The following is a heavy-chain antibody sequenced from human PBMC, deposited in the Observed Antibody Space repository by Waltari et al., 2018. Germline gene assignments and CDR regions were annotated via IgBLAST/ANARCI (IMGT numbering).Heavy chain of an antibody. CDR3: ARGSRFIAAANSVKKFDP. CDR2: INHSGST. J-gene: IGHJ5*02. D-gene: IGHD6-13*01. V-gene: IGHV4-34*01. Sequence: QVQLQQWGAGLLKPSETLSLTCAVYGGSFSGYYWSWIRQPQGKGLEWIGEINHSGSTNYNPSLKSRVTISVDTSKNQFSLKLSSVTAADTAVYYCARGSRFIAAANSVKKFDPWGQGTLVTVSS. CDR1: GGSFSGYY.